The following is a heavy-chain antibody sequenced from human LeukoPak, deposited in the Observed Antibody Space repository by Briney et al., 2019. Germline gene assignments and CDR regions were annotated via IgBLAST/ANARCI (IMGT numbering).Heavy chain of an antibody. J-gene: IGHJ6*02. D-gene: IGHD2-2*01. CDR3: ARAPDIVVVPAAIRRGYYYGMDV. CDR2: ISSGSSTI. CDR1: GFTFSSYS. V-gene: IGHV3-48*01. Sequence: GGSLRLSCAASGFTFSSYSMNWVRQAPGKGLEWVSYISSGSSTIYYADSVKGRFTISRDNAKNSLYLQMNSLRAEDTAVYYCARAPDIVVVPAAIRRGYYYGMDVWGQGTTVTVSS.